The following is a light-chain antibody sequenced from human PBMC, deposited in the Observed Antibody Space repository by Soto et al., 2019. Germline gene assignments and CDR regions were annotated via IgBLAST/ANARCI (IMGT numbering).Light chain of an antibody. J-gene: IGLJ1*01. V-gene: IGLV2-14*01. Sequence: QSALTKPASVNGAPGQSITISCTGTSSDVGGYNYVSWYQQHPGKAPKLMIYDVSNRPSGVSNRFSGSKSGNTASLTISGLQAEDEADYYCSSYTSSSTLVFGTGTKVT. CDR3: SSYTSSSTLV. CDR1: SSDVGGYNY. CDR2: DVS.